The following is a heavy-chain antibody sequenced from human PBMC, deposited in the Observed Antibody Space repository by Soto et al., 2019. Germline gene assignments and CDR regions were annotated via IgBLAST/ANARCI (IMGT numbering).Heavy chain of an antibody. V-gene: IGHV1-58*02. J-gene: IGHJ3*02. CDR1: GYTFTSYY. Sequence: SVKVSCKASGYTFTSYYMQWVRQARGQRLEWIGWIVVGSGNTNYAQKFQERVTITRDTSTSTAYMELSSLRSEDTAVYYCAAVPSRNYYDSGAFDIWGQGTMVTVSS. D-gene: IGHD3-22*01. CDR2: IVVGSGNT. CDR3: AAVPSRNYYDSGAFDI.